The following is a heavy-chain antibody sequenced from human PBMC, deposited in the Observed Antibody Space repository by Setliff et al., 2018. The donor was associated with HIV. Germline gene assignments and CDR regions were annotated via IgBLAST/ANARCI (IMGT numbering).Heavy chain of an antibody. J-gene: IGHJ4*02. CDR1: GYTFTSYA. CDR2: IIPATGAI. Sequence: GASVKVSCKASGYTFTSYAMNWVRQAPGQGLEWIGAIIPATGAINYAQTLQGRVTLTTDKSTGTAYMELSSLTSEDSAVYYCASKLWDGDYGLLDDWGQGTLVTVSS. V-gene: IGHV1-69*05. CDR3: ASKLWDGDYGLLDD. D-gene: IGHD4-17*01.